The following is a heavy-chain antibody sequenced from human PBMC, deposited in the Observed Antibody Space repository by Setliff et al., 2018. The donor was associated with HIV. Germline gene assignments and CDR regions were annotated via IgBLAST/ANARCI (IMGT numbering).Heavy chain of an antibody. D-gene: IGHD6-19*01. CDR3: TRDGSGWSQD. CDR2: ISPDGSRN. J-gene: IGHJ4*02. V-gene: IGHV3-7*01. Sequence: GGSLRLSCAASGFPLSNYWMSWVRQAPGKGLEWVASISPDGSRNHCVGSVKGRFTASRDNAKSSLYLQMNGLRAEDTAVYYCTRDGSGWSQDWGQGTLVTVSS. CDR1: GFPLSNYW.